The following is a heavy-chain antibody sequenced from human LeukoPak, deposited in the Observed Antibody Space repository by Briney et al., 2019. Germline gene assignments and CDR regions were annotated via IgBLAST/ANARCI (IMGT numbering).Heavy chain of an antibody. V-gene: IGHV5-51*01. CDR3: ARRLRWAKYFQH. J-gene: IGHJ1*01. CDR2: T. Sequence: TRYSPSFQGQVTISADKSISTAYLQWRSLKASDTAMYYCARRLRWAKYFQHWGQGTLVTVSS. D-gene: IGHD4-23*01.